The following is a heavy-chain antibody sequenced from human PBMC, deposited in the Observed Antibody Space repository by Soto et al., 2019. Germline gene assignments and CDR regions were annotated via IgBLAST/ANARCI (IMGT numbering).Heavy chain of an antibody. J-gene: IGHJ6*02. D-gene: IGHD2-2*02. CDR2: IYSGGST. Sequence: EVQLVESGGGLIQPGGSLRLSCAASGFTVSSNYMSWVRQAPGKGLEWVSVIYSGGSTYYADSVKGRFTISRDNSQSTLYLQMNSLRAEDTAVYYCARDQEIVVPAAILGSYYYYYGMDVWGQGTTVTVSS. CDR1: GFTVSSNY. V-gene: IGHV3-53*01. CDR3: ARDQEIVVPAAILGSYYYYYGMDV.